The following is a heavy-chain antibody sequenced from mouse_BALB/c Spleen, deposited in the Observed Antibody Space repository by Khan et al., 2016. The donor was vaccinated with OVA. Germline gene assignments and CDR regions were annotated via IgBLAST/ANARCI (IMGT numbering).Heavy chain of an antibody. CDR1: GFTFSTYG. J-gene: IGHJ3*01. CDR2: VSTGGCYT. Sequence: EVQLVESGGDLVKPGGSLKLSCAASGFTFSTYGMSWVRQTPDKRLEWVATVSTGGCYTYYPDSVKGRFTISRDKAKNTLYLQMSGLKSENTTMFSCTRLAYYYDSERFAYWGQGTLVTVSA. V-gene: IGHV5-6*01. CDR3: TRLAYYYDSERFAY. D-gene: IGHD1-1*01.